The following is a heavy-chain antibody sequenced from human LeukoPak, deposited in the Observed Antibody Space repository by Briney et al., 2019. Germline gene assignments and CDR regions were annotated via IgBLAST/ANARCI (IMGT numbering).Heavy chain of an antibody. J-gene: IGHJ3*02. CDR3: ARGVLTGRAFDI. Sequence: PGGSLRLSCAASGFTFSSYAMHWVRQAPGKGLEWVAVISYDGSNKYYADSVKGRFTISRDNAKNSLYLQMNSLRAEDTAVYYCARGVLTGRAFDIWGQGTMVTVSS. CDR2: ISYDGSNK. D-gene: IGHD3-10*01. CDR1: GFTFSSYA. V-gene: IGHV3-30*04.